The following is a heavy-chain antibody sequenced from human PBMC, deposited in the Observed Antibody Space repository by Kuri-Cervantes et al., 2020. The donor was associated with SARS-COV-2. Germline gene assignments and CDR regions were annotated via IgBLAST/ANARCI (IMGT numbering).Heavy chain of an antibody. CDR3: AREGVWLNYFEGFDY. D-gene: IGHD2/OR15-2a*01. Sequence: SETLSLTCAFYGEAFSGYYWTWIRQSPGKGLEWIGEVNHRGDTNYNPSLMGRVTISVDTSKNQFSLKLSSVTAADTAVYYCAREGVWLNYFEGFDYWGQGTLVTVSS. J-gene: IGHJ4*02. CDR1: GEAFSGYY. CDR2: VNHRGDT. V-gene: IGHV4-34*01.